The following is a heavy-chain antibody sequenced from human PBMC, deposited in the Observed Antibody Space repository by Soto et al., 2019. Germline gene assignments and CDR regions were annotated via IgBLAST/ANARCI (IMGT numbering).Heavy chain of an antibody. D-gene: IGHD3-9*01. CDR1: GGTFSSYA. CDR3: ARGNDILTGPTPSRYFDY. CDR2: IIPIFGTA. Sequence: ASVKVSCKASGGTFSSYAISWVRQAPGQGLEWMGGIIPIFGTANYAQKFQGRVTITADESTSTAYMELSSLRSEDTAVYYCARGNDILTGPTPSRYFDYWGQGTLVTVSS. V-gene: IGHV1-69*13. J-gene: IGHJ4*02.